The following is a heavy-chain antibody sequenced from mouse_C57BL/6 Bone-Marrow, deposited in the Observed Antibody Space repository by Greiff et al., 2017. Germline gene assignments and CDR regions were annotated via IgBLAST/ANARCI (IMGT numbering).Heavy chain of an antibody. CDR1: GYTFTSYW. D-gene: IGHD4-1*01. CDR2: IDPSDSET. Sequence: QVQLQQPGAELVRPGSSVKLSCKASGYTFTSYWMHWVKQRPIQGLEWIGNIDPSDSETHYNQKFKDKATLTVDKSSSTAYMQLSSLTSEDSAVYYGARRDWDTVFDYWGQGTTLTVSS. CDR3: ARRDWDTVFDY. J-gene: IGHJ2*01. V-gene: IGHV1-52*01.